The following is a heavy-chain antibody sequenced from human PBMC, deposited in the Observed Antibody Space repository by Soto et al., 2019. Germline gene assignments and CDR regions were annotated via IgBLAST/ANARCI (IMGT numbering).Heavy chain of an antibody. J-gene: IGHJ4*02. V-gene: IGHV4-34*02. Sequence: QVQLQQWGAGLVTPSETLSFSCTVYGASFLGYYWNWIRQPPGKGMEWNGEINQSGSTNYRPSLKTRVTLSVDTSSKQFSLRLNSVTAADRAIYYCARAFSGTGRYFDYWGQGTLVTGSS. CDR3: ARAFSGTGRYFDY. D-gene: IGHD1-1*01. CDR2: INQSGST. CDR1: GASFLGYY.